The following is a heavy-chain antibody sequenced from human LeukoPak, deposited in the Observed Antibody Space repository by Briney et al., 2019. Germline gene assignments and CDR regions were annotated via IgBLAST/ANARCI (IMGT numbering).Heavy chain of an antibody. J-gene: IGHJ4*02. CDR3: ARDYDSSGYYPPFDY. Sequence: GGSLRLSCAASGFTFSSYAMHWVRQAPGKGLEWVAVISYDGSNKYYADSVKGRFTISRGNSKNTLYLQMNSLRAEDAAVYYCARDYDSSGYYPPFDYWGQGTLVTVSS. V-gene: IGHV3-30*04. D-gene: IGHD3-22*01. CDR2: ISYDGSNK. CDR1: GFTFSSYA.